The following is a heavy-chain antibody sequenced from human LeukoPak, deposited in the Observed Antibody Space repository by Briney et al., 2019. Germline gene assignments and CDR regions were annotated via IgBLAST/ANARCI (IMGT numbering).Heavy chain of an antibody. D-gene: IGHD6-6*01. J-gene: IGHJ6*03. CDR3: ARGSSGYYYYYYMDV. Sequence: GGSLRLSCAASGFTFSSYSMNWVRQAPGKGLEWVSSISSSSSYIYYADSVKGRFTISRDNAKNSLYLQMNSLRAEDTAVYYCARGSSGYYYYYYMDVWGKGTTVTVSS. CDR2: ISSSSSYI. CDR1: GFTFSSYS. V-gene: IGHV3-21*04.